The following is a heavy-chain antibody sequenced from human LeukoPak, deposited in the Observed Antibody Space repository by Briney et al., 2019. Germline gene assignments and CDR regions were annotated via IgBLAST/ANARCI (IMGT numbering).Heavy chain of an antibody. V-gene: IGHV4-30-4*01. CDR2: TYYSGST. CDR1: GGSISSGDFY. Sequence: SQTLSLTCTVSGGSISSGDFYWSWIRQPPGKGLEGIVYTYYSGSTYYNPSLKSRVTISVDTSKNQFSLKLSSVTAAETAVYFCARGAMVAATRSYYYGMDVWGQGTTVTVSS. J-gene: IGHJ6*02. CDR3: ARGAMVAATRSYYYGMDV. D-gene: IGHD2-15*01.